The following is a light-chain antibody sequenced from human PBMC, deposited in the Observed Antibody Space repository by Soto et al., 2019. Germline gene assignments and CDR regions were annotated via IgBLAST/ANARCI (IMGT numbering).Light chain of an antibody. CDR3: QHLNNYPP. J-gene: IGKJ3*01. Sequence: DIQLTQSPSILSASVGDRVTVTCRASQGISSSLAWYQQRPGKAPKLLIYAASTLQTGVPSRFRCSDSGTELHLTPSSLQPEDVETYYCQHLNNYPPLGPVTKVDIX. CDR2: AAS. CDR1: QGISSS. V-gene: IGKV1-9*01.